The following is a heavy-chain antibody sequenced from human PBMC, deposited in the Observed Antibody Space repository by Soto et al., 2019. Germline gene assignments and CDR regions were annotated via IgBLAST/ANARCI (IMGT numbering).Heavy chain of an antibody. D-gene: IGHD2-8*01. Sequence: GASVKVSCKASGYSFTDYHIHWVRQAPGQGLEWLGRINPKSGGTSTAQKFQGWVTMTRDRSISTVYMELTRLRSDDTAVYFCARGHSTDCSNGVCSFFYNHEMDVWRHGTTVTVSS. CDR2: INPKSGGT. J-gene: IGHJ6*02. CDR3: ARGHSTDCSNGVCSFFYNHEMDV. CDR1: GYSFTDYH. V-gene: IGHV1-2*04.